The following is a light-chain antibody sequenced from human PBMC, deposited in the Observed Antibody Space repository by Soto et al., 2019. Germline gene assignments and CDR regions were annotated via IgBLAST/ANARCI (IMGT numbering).Light chain of an antibody. V-gene: IGLV1-40*01. CDR1: SSNIGAGYD. J-gene: IGLJ2*01. Sequence: QSVLTQPPSVSGAPGQRVTISCTGSSSNIGAGYDVHWYQQLPGTAPKLLIYGNSNRPSGVADRFSVSKSGSSASLSITGLQAEDEADYYCQSYDSSRSGSGVFGGGTKVTVL. CDR3: QSYDSSRSGSGV. CDR2: GNS.